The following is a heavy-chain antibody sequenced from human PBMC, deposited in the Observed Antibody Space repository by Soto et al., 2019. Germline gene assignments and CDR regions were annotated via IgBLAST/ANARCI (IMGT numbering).Heavy chain of an antibody. V-gene: IGHV2-5*02. Sequence: QITLKESGPTLVKPTQTLTLTCTFSGFSLSTSGVGVGWIRQPPGKALEWLALIYWDDDKRYSPSLKSRLTIATDPSKNQVVLTMTNMDPVDTATYYCAHSPPTAMVLSFDYWGQGTLVTVSS. CDR3: AHSPPTAMVLSFDY. J-gene: IGHJ4*02. CDR2: IYWDDDK. D-gene: IGHD5-18*01. CDR1: GFSLSTSGVG.